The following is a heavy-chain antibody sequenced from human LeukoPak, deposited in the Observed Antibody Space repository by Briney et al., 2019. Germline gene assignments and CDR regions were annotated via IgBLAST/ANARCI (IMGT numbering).Heavy chain of an antibody. V-gene: IGHV1-46*01. D-gene: IGHD3-22*01. CDR2: INPSDGTT. J-gene: IGHJ4*02. CDR1: GYTFITYG. Sequence: ASVKVSCKASGYTFITYGISWVRQAPGQGLEWMGIINPSDGTTSYAQKFQGRVTMTRDTSTSTVYMELRSLRSEDTAVYYCARAPANKYDSRLPEDYWGQGTLVTVSS. CDR3: ARAPANKYDSRLPEDY.